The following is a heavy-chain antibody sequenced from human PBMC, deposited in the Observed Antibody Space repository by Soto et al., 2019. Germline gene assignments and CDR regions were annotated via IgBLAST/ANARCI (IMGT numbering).Heavy chain of an antibody. CDR1: GFTVSSYL. CDR3: ARDDEGGSDCDLGY. Sequence: QVQLVESGGGVVQPGRSLRLSCATSGFTVSSYLIHWVRQTPDKGLEWVAFISRDGSNEYYADSVKGRFTISRDNSKNTLYLEMNSLRAEDTAVYYCARDDEGGSDCDLGYWGQGTLVTVSS. J-gene: IGHJ4*02. D-gene: IGHD3-10*01. V-gene: IGHV3-30-3*01. CDR2: ISRDGSNE.